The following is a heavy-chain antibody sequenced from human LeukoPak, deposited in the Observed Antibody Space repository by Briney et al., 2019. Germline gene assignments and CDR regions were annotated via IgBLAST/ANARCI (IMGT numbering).Heavy chain of an antibody. CDR1: GGSISSSNW. Sequence: SGTLSLTCAVSGGSISSSNWWSWVRQPPGKGLECIGKIYHSGSTNYNPSLKSRVTISVDKSKNQFSLKLSSVTAADTAVYYCARGHYDSSGYRGPGEAIAEYFQHWGQGTLVTVSS. V-gene: IGHV4-4*02. CDR3: ARGHYDSSGYRGPGEAIAEYFQH. CDR2: IYHSGST. D-gene: IGHD3-22*01. J-gene: IGHJ1*01.